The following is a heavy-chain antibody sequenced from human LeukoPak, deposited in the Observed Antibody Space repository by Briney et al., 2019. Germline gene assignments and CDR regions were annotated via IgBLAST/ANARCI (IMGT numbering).Heavy chain of an antibody. CDR3: ARGGSEGYFDY. CDR2: IWYDGSNK. J-gene: IGHJ4*02. D-gene: IGHD3-16*01. CDR1: GFTFSSYG. Sequence: GGSLRLSCAASGFTFSSYGMHWVRQAPGKGLEWVAVIWYDGSNKYYADSVKGRFTISRDNSKNTLYLQMNSLRAEDTAVYYCARGGSEGYFDYWGQGTLVTVSS. V-gene: IGHV3-33*01.